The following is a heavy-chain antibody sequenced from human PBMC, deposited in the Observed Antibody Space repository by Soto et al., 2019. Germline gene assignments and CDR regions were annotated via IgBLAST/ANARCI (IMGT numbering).Heavy chain of an antibody. CDR1: GFSLSTSW. Sequence: PGGSLRLSCTASGFSLSTSWMTWVRQAPGKGLEWVANIMQDGSDKYYVDSVKGRFTISRDNAKNSLYLQMNSLRAEDTAVYYCAKDRLNPVGSYGMDVWGQGTTVTVSS. J-gene: IGHJ6*02. D-gene: IGHD6-25*01. CDR2: IMQDGSDK. CDR3: AKDRLNPVGSYGMDV. V-gene: IGHV3-7*01.